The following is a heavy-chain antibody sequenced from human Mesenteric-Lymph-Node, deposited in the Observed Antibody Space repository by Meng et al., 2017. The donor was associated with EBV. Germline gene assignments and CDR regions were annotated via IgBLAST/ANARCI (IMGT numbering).Heavy chain of an antibody. D-gene: IGHD4-23*01. Sequence: QVQPQQSGPGLVKPSHTLSLTCAISGDSVSSNSAAWNWIRQSPSGGLEWLGRTYYRSKWSNDYAVSVKSRLTISPDTSKNQFSLHLSSVNPEDTGVYYCAREVDYGGNSVSFDFWGQGTLVTVSS. J-gene: IGHJ4*02. CDR1: GDSVSSNSAA. CDR2: TYYRSKWSN. CDR3: AREVDYGGNSVSFDF. V-gene: IGHV6-1*01.